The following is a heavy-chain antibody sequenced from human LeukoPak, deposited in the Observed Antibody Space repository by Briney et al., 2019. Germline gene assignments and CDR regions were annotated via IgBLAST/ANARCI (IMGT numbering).Heavy chain of an antibody. D-gene: IGHD1-26*01. Sequence: GGSLRLSCAASGFTFSSYAMSWVRQAPGKGLEWVSAISGSGGSTYYADSVKGRFTISRDNSKNTLYLQMNSLRAEDTAVYYCARSTGGSYGIGAFDIWGQGTMVTVSS. J-gene: IGHJ3*02. CDR2: ISGSGGST. V-gene: IGHV3-23*01. CDR3: ARSTGGSYGIGAFDI. CDR1: GFTFSSYA.